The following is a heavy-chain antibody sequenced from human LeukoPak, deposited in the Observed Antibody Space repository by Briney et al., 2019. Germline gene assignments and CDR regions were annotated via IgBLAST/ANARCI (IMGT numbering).Heavy chain of an antibody. Sequence: GGSLRLSCAASGFTVSSNYVSWVRQAPGKGLEWVSAISDSGDSTIYPDSVKGRFTISRDNSKNMLYLQMNSLRAEDTAVYYCAKGLGGIYPRSRVLDMWGQGTMVTVCS. CDR1: GFTVSSNY. D-gene: IGHD3-16*01. CDR2: ISDSGDST. J-gene: IGHJ3*02. V-gene: IGHV3-23*01. CDR3: AKGLGGIYPRSRVLDM.